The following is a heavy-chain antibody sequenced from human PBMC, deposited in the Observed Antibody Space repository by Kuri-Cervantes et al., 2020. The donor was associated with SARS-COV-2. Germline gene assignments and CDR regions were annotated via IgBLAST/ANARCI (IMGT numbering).Heavy chain of an antibody. D-gene: IGHD2-15*01. Sequence: SETLSLTCTVSGGSISSYYWSWIRQPPGKGLEWIGYIYYSGSTNYNPSLKSRVTISVDTSKNQFSLKLSSATAADTAVYYCARGDCSGGSCYGMDVWGQGTTVTVSS. CDR3: ARGDCSGGSCYGMDV. CDR2: IYYSGST. V-gene: IGHV4-59*01. J-gene: IGHJ6*02. CDR1: GGSISSYY.